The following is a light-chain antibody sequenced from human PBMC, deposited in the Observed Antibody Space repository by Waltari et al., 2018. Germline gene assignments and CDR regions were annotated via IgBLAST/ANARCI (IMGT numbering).Light chain of an antibody. V-gene: IGKV1-5*03. CDR1: QSINAW. Sequence: DIQMTQSPSTLSASVGDRVTITCRARQSINAWLAWYQQKPGKAPKLLIYKASNLESGVPSRFSGSGSGTEFTLTISSLQPGDFATYYCQQYYNYWTFGQGTKVEIK. J-gene: IGKJ1*01. CDR3: QQYYNYWT. CDR2: KAS.